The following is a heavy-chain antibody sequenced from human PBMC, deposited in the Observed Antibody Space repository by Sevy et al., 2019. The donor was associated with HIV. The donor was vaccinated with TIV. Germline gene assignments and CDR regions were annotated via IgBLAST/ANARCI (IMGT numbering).Heavy chain of an antibody. J-gene: IGHJ6*02. CDR1: GGSVSSGGYS. CDR2: IYHNGDT. V-gene: IGHV4-30-2*06. Sequence: SETLSLTCAVSGGSVSSGGYSWGWIRQSPGKGLEWIGYIYHNGDTYYNPSLRSRVTISTDRSKDRLSLKLSSVTAADTAVYYCGWDTMIEGVSYGLDVWGQGTTVTVSS. CDR3: GWDTMIEGVSYGLDV. D-gene: IGHD3-10*01.